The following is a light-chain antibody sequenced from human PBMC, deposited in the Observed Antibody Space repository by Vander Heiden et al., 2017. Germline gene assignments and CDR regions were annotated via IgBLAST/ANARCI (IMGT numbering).Light chain of an antibody. Sequence: SALTHPPPAPGPPGPSVTNTCTGTSSDVGGYNYVAWYQQHPGKAPKLMIYDDSRRPSGVPHRFSGAKSGNTAALTISGLQAEDEADYYCCSYAGSSTFGFGGGTKLTVL. CDR2: DDS. CDR3: CSYAGSSTFG. J-gene: IGLJ2*01. CDR1: SSDVGGYNY. V-gene: IGLV2-11*01.